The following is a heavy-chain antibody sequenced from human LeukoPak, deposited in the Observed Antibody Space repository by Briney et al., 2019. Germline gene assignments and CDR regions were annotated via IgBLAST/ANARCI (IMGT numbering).Heavy chain of an antibody. D-gene: IGHD2-15*01. CDR2: IVVGSGNT. Sequence: ASVKVSCTASGFTFTSSAMQWVRQARGQRLEWIGWIVVGSGNTNYAQKFQERVTITRDMSTSTAYMELSSLRSEDTAVYYCASSYCSGGSCYFGFDPWGQGTLVTVSS. CDR3: ASSYCSGGSCYFGFDP. CDR1: GFTFTSSA. V-gene: IGHV1-58*02. J-gene: IGHJ5*02.